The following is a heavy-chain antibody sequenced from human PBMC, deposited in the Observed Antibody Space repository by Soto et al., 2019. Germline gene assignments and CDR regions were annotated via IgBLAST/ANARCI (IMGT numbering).Heavy chain of an antibody. CDR3: AKDTDRWDSGG. V-gene: IGHV3-23*01. D-gene: IGHD3-10*01. CDR1: GFTVSSYA. J-gene: IGHJ4*02. CDR2: ISGSGGST. Sequence: GGSLRLSCAASGFTVSSYAMSGVRQAPGKGLEWVSAISGSGGSTYYADSVKGRFTISRDNSKNTLYLQMNSLRAEDTAVYYCAKDTDRWDSGGWGQGTLVTVSS.